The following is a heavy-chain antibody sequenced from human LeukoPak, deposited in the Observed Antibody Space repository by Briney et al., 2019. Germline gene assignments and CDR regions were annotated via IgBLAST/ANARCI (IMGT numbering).Heavy chain of an antibody. V-gene: IGHV3-30-3*01. CDR1: GFTFSSYA. Sequence: SGGSLRLSCAASGFTFSSYAMHWVRQAPGKGLEWVAVISYDGSNKYYADSVKGRFTISRDNSKNTLYLQMNSLTAADTAVYYCAKDTSYYHSSGFSGKAFDFWGQGTLVTVSS. J-gene: IGHJ4*02. D-gene: IGHD3-22*01. CDR3: AKDTSYYHSSGFSGKAFDF. CDR2: ISYDGSNK.